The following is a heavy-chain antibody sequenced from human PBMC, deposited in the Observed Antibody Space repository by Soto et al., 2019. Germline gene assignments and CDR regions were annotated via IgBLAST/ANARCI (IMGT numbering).Heavy chain of an antibody. V-gene: IGHV4-39*01. J-gene: IGHJ4*02. CDR3: VRHRVSDMLTGAFDY. Sequence: SETLSLTCSVSGASISGSSYYWGWLRQPPGKGLEWIGSVDYGGITYYNPSLKTRLSISVESSRTHFSLRLTSVTAADTALYYCVRHRVSDMLTGAFDYWGQGTLVTVSS. D-gene: IGHD3-9*01. CDR2: VDYGGIT. CDR1: GASISGSSYY.